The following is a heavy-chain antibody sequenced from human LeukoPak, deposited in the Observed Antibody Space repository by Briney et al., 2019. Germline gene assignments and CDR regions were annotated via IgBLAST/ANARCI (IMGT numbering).Heavy chain of an antibody. CDR2: IWYDGSNK. Sequence: GGSLRLSCAASGFTFSSYGMHWVRQAPGKGLEWVAVIWYDGSNKYYADSVKGRFTISRDNSKNTLYLQMNSLRAEDTAVYYCARGLGYCSSTSCYNFDYWGQGTLVTVSS. D-gene: IGHD2-2*02. CDR1: GFTFSSYG. V-gene: IGHV3-33*01. J-gene: IGHJ4*02. CDR3: ARGLGYCSSTSCYNFDY.